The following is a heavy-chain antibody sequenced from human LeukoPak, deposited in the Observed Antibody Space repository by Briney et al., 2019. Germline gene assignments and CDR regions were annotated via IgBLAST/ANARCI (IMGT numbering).Heavy chain of an antibody. J-gene: IGHJ4*02. CDR1: GYSIGSGYY. D-gene: IGHD3-3*02. CDR2: IYHSGST. CDR3: ARYDSFFGVVRLGDY. V-gene: IGHV4-38-2*01. Sequence: SETLSLTCAVSGYSIGSGYYWGWIRQPPGKGLEWIGSIYHSGSTYYNPSLKSRVTISVDTSKNQFSLKLSSVTAADTAVYYCARYDSFFGVVRLGDYWGQGTLVTVSS.